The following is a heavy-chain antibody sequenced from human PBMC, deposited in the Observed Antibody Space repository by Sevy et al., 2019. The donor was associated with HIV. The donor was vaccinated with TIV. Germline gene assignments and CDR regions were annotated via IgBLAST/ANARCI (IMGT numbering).Heavy chain of an antibody. CDR3: AKAGGGWNYFDS. CDR2: LDSSGDKT. Sequence: GGSLRLSCAASGFTFDNYAMTWVRQTPGKGLEWVSTLDSSGDKTYNADSVKGRFTISRDNSKNTLYLQMDSLRAEDTAIYYCAKAGGGWNYFDSSGQGTLVTVSS. J-gene: IGHJ4*02. V-gene: IGHV3-23*01. D-gene: IGHD2-15*01. CDR1: GFTFDNYA.